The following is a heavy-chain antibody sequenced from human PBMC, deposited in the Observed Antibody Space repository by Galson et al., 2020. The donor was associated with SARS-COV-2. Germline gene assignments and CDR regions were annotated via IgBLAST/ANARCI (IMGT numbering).Heavy chain of an antibody. Sequence: ETSETLSLTCTVSGGSISSGGYYWSWVRQHPGKGLEWIGYIYYSGSIYYNPSLTSRVSISVDTSKNQFSLRLYSVTPAETAVYYCARDKPAAVRGVTPYGMDVWGQGTTVTVSS. J-gene: IGHJ6*02. CDR1: GGSISSGGYY. V-gene: IGHV4-31*03. CDR2: IYYSGSI. CDR3: ARDKPAAVRGVTPYGMDV. D-gene: IGHD3-10*01.